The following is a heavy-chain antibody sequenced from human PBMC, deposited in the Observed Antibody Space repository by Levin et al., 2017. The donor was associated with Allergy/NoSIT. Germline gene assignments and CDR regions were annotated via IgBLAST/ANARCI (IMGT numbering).Heavy chain of an antibody. J-gene: IGHJ4*02. CDR3: AARVFDH. V-gene: IGHV3-30*03. CDR2: ITSDGYTT. CDR1: GLSFNTYG. Sequence: GGSLRLSCAVSGLSFNTYGMNWVRQARGKGLEWVALITSDGYTTFYADSVRGRFTISRDNSKSTVYLQMNNLRSDDTAVYYCAARVFDHWGQGTLVTVSS.